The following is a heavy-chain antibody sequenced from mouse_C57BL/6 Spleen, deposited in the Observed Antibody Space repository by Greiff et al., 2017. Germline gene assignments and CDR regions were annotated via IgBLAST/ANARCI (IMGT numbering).Heavy chain of an antibody. CDR3: ARREGYDATSFAY. CDR1: GYTFTSYW. J-gene: IGHJ3*01. Sequence: QVQLKQPGAELVRPGTSVKLSCKASGYTFTSYWMPWVKQRPGQGLEWIGVIDPSDSYTNYNQKFKGKATLTVDTSSSTAYMQLSSLTSEDSAVYYCARREGYDATSFAYWGQGTLVTVSA. V-gene: IGHV1-59*01. D-gene: IGHD2-2*01. CDR2: IDPSDSYT.